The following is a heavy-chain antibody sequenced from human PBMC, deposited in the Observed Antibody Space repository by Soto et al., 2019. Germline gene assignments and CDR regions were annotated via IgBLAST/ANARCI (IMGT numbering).Heavy chain of an antibody. CDR1: GFSLSTGGMC. D-gene: IGHD1-26*01. CDR2: IDWDDTK. J-gene: IGHJ4*02. Sequence: SGPTLVNPTQTLTLTCAFSGFSLSTGGMCVSWIRQPPGKALEWLALIDWDDTKYYSTSLKSRLTISKDTSKNQLALTMTNMGPVDTATYYRARTLVGATHISHSYFDCWGQGTLVTVSS. V-gene: IGHV2-70*01. CDR3: ARTLVGATHISHSYFDC.